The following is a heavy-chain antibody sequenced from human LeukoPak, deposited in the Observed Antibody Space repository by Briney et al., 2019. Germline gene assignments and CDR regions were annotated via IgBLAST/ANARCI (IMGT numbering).Heavy chain of an antibody. J-gene: IGHJ4*02. V-gene: IGHV1-69*05. CDR3: ASGVNSSSWYQSMDY. Sequence: SVKVSCKASGGTFSSYAISWVRQAPGQGLEWMGGINPIFGTANYAQKFQGRVTITTDESTSTAYMELSSLRSEDTAVYYCASGVNSSSWYQSMDYWGQGTLVTVSS. CDR2: INPIFGTA. D-gene: IGHD6-13*01. CDR1: GGTFSSYA.